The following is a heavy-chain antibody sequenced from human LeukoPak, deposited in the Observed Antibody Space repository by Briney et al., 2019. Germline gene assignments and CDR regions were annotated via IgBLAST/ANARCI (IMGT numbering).Heavy chain of an antibody. J-gene: IGHJ6*03. CDR2: IYTSGST. CDR3: ARAVGSGSFQTYYYYMDV. Sequence: TSETLSLTCTVSGGSISSYYWSWIRQPAGKGLEWIGRIYTSGSTNYNPSLKSRVTMSVDTSKNQFSLKLSSVTAADTAVYYCARAVGSGSFQTYYYYMDVWGKGTTVTISS. V-gene: IGHV4-4*07. CDR1: GGSISSYY. D-gene: IGHD3-10*01.